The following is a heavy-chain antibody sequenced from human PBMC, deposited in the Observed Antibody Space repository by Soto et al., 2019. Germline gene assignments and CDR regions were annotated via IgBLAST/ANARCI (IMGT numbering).Heavy chain of an antibody. D-gene: IGHD4-17*01. CDR2: ISYDGSNK. J-gene: IGHJ3*02. V-gene: IGHV3-30*18. CDR3: AKQYGDSRFDAFDI. CDR1: GFTFSSYG. Sequence: QVQLVESGGGVVQPGRSLRLSCAASGFTFSSYGMHWVRQAPGKGLEWVAVISYDGSNKYYADSVKGRFTISRDNSKNTLYLQMNSLRAEDTAVYYCAKQYGDSRFDAFDIWGQGTMVTVSS.